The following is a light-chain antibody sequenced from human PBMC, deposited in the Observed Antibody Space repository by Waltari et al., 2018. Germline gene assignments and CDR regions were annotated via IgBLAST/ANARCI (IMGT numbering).Light chain of an antibody. CDR2: RAS. CDR3: QHYESLPVT. CDR1: QSISKY. V-gene: IGKV3-20*01. Sequence: EIVLTQSPGTLSLSPGERAPLSCRASQSISKYLAWYQQKPGQAPRLLIYRASSRAAGIPDRFSGSGSGTDFSLTISRLEPEDFAVYYCQHYESLPVTFGQGTKVEIK. J-gene: IGKJ1*01.